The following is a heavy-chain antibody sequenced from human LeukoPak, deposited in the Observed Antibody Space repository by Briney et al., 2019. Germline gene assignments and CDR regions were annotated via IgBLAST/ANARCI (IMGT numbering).Heavy chain of an antibody. CDR2: INPDSGGT. V-gene: IGHV1-2*02. CDR1: AYTFTGYY. D-gene: IGHD2-8*01. J-gene: IGHJ4*02. CDR3: ARGFRYCTNGVCSKYYFDY. Sequence: ASVKVSCTASAYTFTGYYMHWVRQAPGQGLEWMGWINPDSGGTNYAQKFQGRVTMTRDTSTSTAYMELSRLRSDDTAVYYCARGFRYCTNGVCSKYYFDYWGQGTLVTVSS.